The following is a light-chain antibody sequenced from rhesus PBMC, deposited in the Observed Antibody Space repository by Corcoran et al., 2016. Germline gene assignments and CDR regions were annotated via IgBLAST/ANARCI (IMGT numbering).Light chain of an antibody. CDR3: LQNNSNPPT. CDR2: AAS. Sequence: DIQMTQSPSSLSASAGDTVTITCRASQDISPYLNWYQKKPGKAPKRLIFAASSLESGVPSRFSGRGSGAEFTLTISSLQPEDFATYYCLQNNSNPPTFGQGTKVEIK. J-gene: IGKJ1*01. V-gene: IGKV1-43*01. CDR1: QDISPY.